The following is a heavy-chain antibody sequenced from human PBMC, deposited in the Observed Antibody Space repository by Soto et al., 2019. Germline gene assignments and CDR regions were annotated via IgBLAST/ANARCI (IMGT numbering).Heavy chain of an antibody. CDR1: GYSFTSYW. CDR3: ARHADYGAGSHEVYVMDV. V-gene: IGHV5-51*01. J-gene: IGHJ6*02. CDR2: IYPGDSDT. Sequence: RGASLKISCKGSGYSFTSYWIGWVRQMPGKGLEWMGIIYPGDSDTRYSPSFQGQVTISADTSISTAYLQWSSLKASDTAMYYCARHADYGAGSHEVYVMDVWGQGTTVTVSS. D-gene: IGHD3-10*01.